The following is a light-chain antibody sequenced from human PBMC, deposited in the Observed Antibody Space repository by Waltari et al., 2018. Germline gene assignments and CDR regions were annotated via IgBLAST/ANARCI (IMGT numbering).Light chain of an antibody. V-gene: IGKV1-12*01. Sequence: DIQMTQSPSSLSASVGDTVTITCRASQSINNWLAWSQQKPGKDPKLMIYKASSFQSGVPSSFSGRGSGTDFTLTISSLQPEDFATYYCLQYSNSPWTFGQGTKVEIK. CDR2: KAS. CDR3: LQYSNSPWT. J-gene: IGKJ1*01. CDR1: QSINNW.